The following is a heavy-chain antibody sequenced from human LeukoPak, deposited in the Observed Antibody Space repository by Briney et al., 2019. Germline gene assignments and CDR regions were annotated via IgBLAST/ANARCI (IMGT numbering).Heavy chain of an antibody. J-gene: IGHJ4*02. V-gene: IGHV4-61*02. D-gene: IGHD2-2*01. Sequence: PSQTLSLTCTVSGGSISSGSYYWSWIRQPAGKGLEWIGRIYTSGSTNYNPSLKSRFTISVDTSKNQFSLKLSSVTAADTAVYYCAREGVVFDYWGQGTLVTVSS. CDR3: AREGVVFDY. CDR2: IYTSGST. CDR1: GGSISSGSYY.